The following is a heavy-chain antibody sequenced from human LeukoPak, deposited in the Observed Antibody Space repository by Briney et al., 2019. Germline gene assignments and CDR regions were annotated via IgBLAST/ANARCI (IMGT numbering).Heavy chain of an antibody. V-gene: IGHV4-34*01. CDR3: ARGRGLGYCSSTSCYYSNWLDP. CDR1: GGSFSGYY. J-gene: IGHJ5*02. Sequence: SETLSLTCAVYGGSFSGYYWSWIRQPPGKGLEWIGEINHSGSTNYNPSLKSRVTISVDTSKNQFSLKLSSVTAADTAVHYCARGRGLGYCSSTSCYYSNWLDPWGQGTLVTVSS. D-gene: IGHD2-2*01. CDR2: INHSGST.